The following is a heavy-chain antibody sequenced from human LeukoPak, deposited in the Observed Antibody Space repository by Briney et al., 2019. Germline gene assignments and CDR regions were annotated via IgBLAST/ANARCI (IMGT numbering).Heavy chain of an antibody. J-gene: IGHJ3*02. D-gene: IGHD3-3*01. CDR3: AREFTIFGVVIQRYDAFDI. Sequence: GGSLRLSCAASGFTVSSNYMSWVRQAPGKGLEWVSVIYSGGSTYYADSVKGRFTISRDNSKNTVNLQMNSLRPEDTAVYYCAREFTIFGVVIQRYDAFDIWGQGTMVTVSS. V-gene: IGHV3-53*01. CDR1: GFTVSSNY. CDR2: IYSGGST.